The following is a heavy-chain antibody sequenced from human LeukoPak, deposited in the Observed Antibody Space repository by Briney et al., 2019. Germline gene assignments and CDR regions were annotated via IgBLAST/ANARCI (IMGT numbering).Heavy chain of an antibody. V-gene: IGHV1-8*01. Sequence: ASVKVSCKASGYTFTRYDINWVRQATGQGLEWVGWMNPNSGNTGYAQKFQGRVTMTRDTSTNTVYMELSRLRSDDTAVYYCARAVLLWFGELGPFWFDPWGQGTLVTVSS. CDR3: ARAVLLWFGELGPFWFDP. CDR2: MNPNSGNT. D-gene: IGHD3-10*01. CDR1: GYTFTRYD. J-gene: IGHJ5*02.